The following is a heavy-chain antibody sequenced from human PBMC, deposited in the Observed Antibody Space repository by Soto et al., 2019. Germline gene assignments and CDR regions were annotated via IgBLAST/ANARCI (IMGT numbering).Heavy chain of an antibody. Sequence: ASVKVSCKASGYTFTSYGISWVRQAPGQGLEWMGWISAYNGNTNYAQKLQGRVTMTTDTSTSTAYMELRSLRSDDTAVYYCARVEGIAVAGTLYYYGMDVWGQGTTVTVS. J-gene: IGHJ6*02. CDR1: GYTFTSYG. CDR3: ARVEGIAVAGTLYYYGMDV. D-gene: IGHD6-19*01. V-gene: IGHV1-18*01. CDR2: ISAYNGNT.